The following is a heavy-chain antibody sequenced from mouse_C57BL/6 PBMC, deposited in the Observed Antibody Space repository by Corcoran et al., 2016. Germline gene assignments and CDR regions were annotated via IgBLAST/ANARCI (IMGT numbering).Heavy chain of an antibody. CDR2: INPNNGGT. Sequence: EVQLQQSGPELVKPGASVKISCKASGYTFTDYYMNWVKQSHGKSLEWIGDINPNNGGTSYNQKFKGKATLTVDKSSSTAYMELRSLTSEDSAVYYCASGDFPAWFAYWGQGTLVTVSA. J-gene: IGHJ3*01. CDR1: GYTFTDYY. V-gene: IGHV1-26*01. CDR3: ASGDFPAWFAY.